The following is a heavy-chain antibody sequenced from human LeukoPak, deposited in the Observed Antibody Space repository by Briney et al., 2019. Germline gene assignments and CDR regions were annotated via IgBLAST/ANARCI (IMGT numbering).Heavy chain of an antibody. J-gene: IGHJ4*02. CDR1: GFPFSSYA. V-gene: IGHV3-74*01. CDR2: INSDGSST. CDR3: AGYCSSTSCHLFGY. D-gene: IGHD2-2*01. Sequence: PGGSLRLSCAASGFPFSSYALSWVRQAPGKGLVWVSRINSDGSSTSYADSVKGRFTISRDNAKNTLYLQMNSLRAEDTAVYYCAGYCSSTSCHLFGYWGQGTLVTVSS.